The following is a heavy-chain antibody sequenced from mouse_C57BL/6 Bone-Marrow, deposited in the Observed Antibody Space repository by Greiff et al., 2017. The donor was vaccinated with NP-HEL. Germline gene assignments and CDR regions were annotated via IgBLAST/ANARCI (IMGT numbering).Heavy chain of an antibody. J-gene: IGHJ2*01. D-gene: IGHD3-2*02. CDR3: ARRAAQVDY. CDR1: GYTFTSYW. V-gene: IGHV1-64*01. Sequence: QVQLQQPGAELVKPGASVKLSCKASGYTFTSYWMHWVKQRPGQGLEWIGMIHPNSGSTNYNEKFKSKATMTVDKSSSTAYMQLSGLTSEDSAVYYCARRAAQVDYWGQGTTLTVSS. CDR2: IHPNSGST.